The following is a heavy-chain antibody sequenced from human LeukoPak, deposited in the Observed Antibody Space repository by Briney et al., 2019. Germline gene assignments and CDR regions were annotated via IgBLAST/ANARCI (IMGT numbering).Heavy chain of an antibody. D-gene: IGHD2-2*02. CDR3: ARGEVDVVVLAPISCDY. CDR2: INPNSGGT. V-gene: IGHV1-2*05. Sequence: ASVKVSCRASGYTFTGYYMHWVRQAPGQGLEWMGRINPNSGGTNYAQKFQGRVTMTRDTSISTAYMELSRLRSDDTGVYYCARGEVDVVVLAPISCDYWGQRTLVTVSS. J-gene: IGHJ4*02. CDR1: GYTFTGYY.